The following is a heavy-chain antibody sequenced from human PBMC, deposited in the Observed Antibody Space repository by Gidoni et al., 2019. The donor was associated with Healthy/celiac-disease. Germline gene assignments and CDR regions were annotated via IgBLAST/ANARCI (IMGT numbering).Heavy chain of an antibody. V-gene: IGHV3-33*01. D-gene: IGHD5-12*01. CDR3: ARDKGRDGYNYGAFDY. CDR2: IWYDGSNK. Sequence: QVQLVESGGGVVQPGRSLRLSCAASGFTFSSYGMHWVRQAPGKGLEWVAVIWYDGSNKYYADSVKGRFTISRDNSKNTLYLQMNSLRAEDTAVYYCARDKGRDGYNYGAFDYWGQGTLVTVSS. CDR1: GFTFSSYG. J-gene: IGHJ4*02.